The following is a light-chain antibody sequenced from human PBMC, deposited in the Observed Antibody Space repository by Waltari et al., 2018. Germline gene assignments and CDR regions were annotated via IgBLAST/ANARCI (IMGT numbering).Light chain of an antibody. V-gene: IGLV2-11*01. CDR2: DVT. CDR1: SSDVGGYNY. Sequence: QSALTQPRSVSGSPGQSVTISCTGASSDVGGYNYVPWYQQHPGKAPKCIIYDVTKRPSGVPNRFSGSKSGNTASLTISGLQAEDEADYDCCSYAGSRYLFGTGTKVTVL. J-gene: IGLJ1*01. CDR3: CSYAGSRYL.